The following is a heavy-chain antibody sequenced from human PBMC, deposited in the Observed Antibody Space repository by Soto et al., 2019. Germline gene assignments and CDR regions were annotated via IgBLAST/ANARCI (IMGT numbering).Heavy chain of an antibody. Sequence: XGSLKLSCAASGFTFSSYEMNWVRQAPGKGLEWVSYISSSGSTIYYADSVKGRFTISRDNAKNSLYLQMNSLRAEDTAVYYCARDKYATSTEYYLDYWGQGTLVTVSS. V-gene: IGHV3-48*03. D-gene: IGHD2-8*01. CDR2: ISSSGSTI. CDR1: GFTFSSYE. CDR3: ARDKYATSTEYYLDY. J-gene: IGHJ4*02.